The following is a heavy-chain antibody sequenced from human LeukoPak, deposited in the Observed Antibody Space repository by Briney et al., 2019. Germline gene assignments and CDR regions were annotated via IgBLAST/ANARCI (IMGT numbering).Heavy chain of an antibody. D-gene: IGHD5-18*01. CDR2: INWNGGST. V-gene: IGHV3-20*04. CDR1: GFTFDDYG. J-gene: IGHJ6*03. Sequence: GGSLRLSCAASGFTFDDYGMSWVRQAPGKGLEWVSGINWNGGSTGYADSVKGRFTISRDNAKNSLYLQMNSLRAEDTALYYCAREVLDTAMVSWGGDYYYYMDVWGKGTTVTVSS. CDR3: AREVLDTAMVSWGGDYYYYMDV.